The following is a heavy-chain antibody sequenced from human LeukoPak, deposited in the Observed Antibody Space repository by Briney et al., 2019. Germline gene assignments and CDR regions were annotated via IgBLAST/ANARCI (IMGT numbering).Heavy chain of an antibody. V-gene: IGHV1-18*01. D-gene: IGHD3-22*01. CDR2: ISAYNSNT. CDR1: GYTFTSYG. Sequence: ASVKVSCKASGYTFTSYGISWVRQAPGQGLEWMGWISAYNSNTNYAQKLQGRVTMTTGTSTSTAYMELRSLRSDDTAVYYCARVSGQYYYDSSGADYWGQGTLVTVSS. CDR3: ARVSGQYYYDSSGADY. J-gene: IGHJ4*02.